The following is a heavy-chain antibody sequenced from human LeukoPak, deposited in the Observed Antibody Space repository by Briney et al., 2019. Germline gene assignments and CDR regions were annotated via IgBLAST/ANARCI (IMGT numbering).Heavy chain of an antibody. D-gene: IGHD3-22*01. V-gene: IGHV3-7*01. CDR3: ATYADSSGSYYSDY. CDR1: QFTFFRYL. Sequence: GGSLRLSCAASQFTFFRYLMRGVRQAPGRGVGWVGPINQDGSQKYYVDSVKGRFTISRDNAENLLFLQMNSLRAEDTALYYCATYADSSGSYYSDYWGRGTLVTVSS. J-gene: IGHJ4*02. CDR2: INQDGSQK.